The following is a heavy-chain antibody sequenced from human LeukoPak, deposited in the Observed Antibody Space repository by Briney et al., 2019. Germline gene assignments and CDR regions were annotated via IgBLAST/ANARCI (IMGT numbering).Heavy chain of an antibody. CDR2: VTYTGADT. V-gene: IGHV3-23*01. D-gene: IGHD6-13*01. CDR1: GFTFSNYG. Sequence: TGGSLRLPCVASGFTFSNYGMSWVRQAPGKGLEWVSVVTYTGADTYYADSVKGRFTVSRDNSKNTLFLQINSLRVEDTAVYYCAQQFDYWGQGILVTVSS. J-gene: IGHJ4*02. CDR3: AQQFDY.